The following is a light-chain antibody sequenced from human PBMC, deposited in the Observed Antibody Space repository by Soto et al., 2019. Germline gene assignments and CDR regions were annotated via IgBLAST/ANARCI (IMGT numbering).Light chain of an antibody. J-gene: IGKJ1*01. CDR2: EAS. CDR1: QRVSTF. CDR3: QQRHNWPRT. V-gene: IGKV3-11*01. Sequence: VLTQSPGTLSLSPGDRATLSGRASQRVSTFLAWYQQRPGQAPRXLISEASNRATGIPARFSVIVSGTDLTLNLRSLEPEDGAVDDGQQRHNWPRTFCQGTKVEIK.